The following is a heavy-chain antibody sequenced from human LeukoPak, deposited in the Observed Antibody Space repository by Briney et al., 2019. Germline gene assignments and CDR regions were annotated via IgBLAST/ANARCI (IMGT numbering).Heavy chain of an antibody. J-gene: IGHJ4*02. CDR1: GFTFSTYS. CDR3: AKDPHGGDGI. D-gene: IGHD3-16*01. Sequence: QAGGSLRLSCTASGFTFSTYSMTWVRQAPGKGLEWVSAISGSGGDTYYADSVKGRFTISRDNSKNTLYLQMNSPRAEDTAVYYCAKDPHGGDGIWGQGTLVTVSS. V-gene: IGHV3-23*01. CDR2: ISGSGGDT.